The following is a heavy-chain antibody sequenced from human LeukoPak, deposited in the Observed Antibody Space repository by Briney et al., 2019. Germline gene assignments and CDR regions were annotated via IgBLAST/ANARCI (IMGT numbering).Heavy chain of an antibody. CDR1: GFTFGVYT. CDR2: INTDGSST. CDR3: ARPRTPAAMAAGFDP. J-gene: IGHJ5*02. V-gene: IGHV3-74*01. D-gene: IGHD2-2*01. Sequence: GMSLRLSCAASGFTFGVYTMHWVRQAPGKGLVWVSRINTDGSSTSYADSVKGRFTISRDNAKNTLYLQMNSLRAEDTAVYYCARPRTPAAMAAGFDPWGQGTLVTVSS.